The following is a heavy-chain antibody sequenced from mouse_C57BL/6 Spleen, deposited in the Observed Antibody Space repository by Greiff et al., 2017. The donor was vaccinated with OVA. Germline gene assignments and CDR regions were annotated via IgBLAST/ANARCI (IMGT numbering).Heavy chain of an antibody. V-gene: IGHV2-9*01. J-gene: IGHJ4*01. D-gene: IGHD1-1*01. Sequence: VKLVESGPGLVAPSQRLSITCTVSGFSLTSYGVDWVRQPPGKGLEWLGVIWGGGSTNYNSALMSRLSISKDNSKSQVFLKMNSLQTDDTAMYYCAKHRGTTVVATDYAMDYWGQGTSVTVSS. CDR3: AKHRGTTVVATDYAMDY. CDR1: GFSLTSYG. CDR2: IWGGGST.